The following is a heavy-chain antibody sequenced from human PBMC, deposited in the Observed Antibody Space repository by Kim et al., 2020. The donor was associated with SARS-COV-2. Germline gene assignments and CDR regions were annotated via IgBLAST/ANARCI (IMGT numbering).Heavy chain of an antibody. CDR1: GYTFTGYY. J-gene: IGHJ4*02. Sequence: ASVKVSCKASGYTFTGYYMHWVRQAPGQGLEWMGWINPNSGGTNYAQKFKGRVTMTRGTSISTAYMELSRLRSDDTAVYYCARDLRTALRYGTIFGVVIPNTFDYWGQGTLVTVSS. CDR3: ARDLRTALRYGTIFGVVIPNTFDY. V-gene: IGHV1-2*02. CDR2: INPNSGGT. D-gene: IGHD3-3*01.